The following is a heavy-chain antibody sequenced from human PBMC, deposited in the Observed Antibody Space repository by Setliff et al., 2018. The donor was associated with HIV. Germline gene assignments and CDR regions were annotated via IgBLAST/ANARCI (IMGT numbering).Heavy chain of an antibody. V-gene: IGHV4-4*08. D-gene: IGHD1-26*01. J-gene: IGHJ6*03. CDR1: GGSINSYY. CDR2: KHTSGST. CDR3: ARGVNSGTYWGYYYYMDV. Sequence: PSETLSLTCSVSGGSINSYYWNWVRQPPGKGLEWIAYKHTSGSTNYNPSLKSRVIISVDTSKNQFSLRLSSVTAADTAIYYCARGVNSGTYWGYYYYMDVWGKGTTVTVS.